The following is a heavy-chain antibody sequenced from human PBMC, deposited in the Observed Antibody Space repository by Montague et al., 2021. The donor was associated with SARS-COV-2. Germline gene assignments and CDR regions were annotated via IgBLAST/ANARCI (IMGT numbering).Heavy chain of an antibody. D-gene: IGHD3-22*01. CDR1: GGPVSSGSYY. Sequence: TLSLTCTVSGGPVSSGSYYWSWIRQPAGKGLEWIGRIYTSGSSNYNPPLKSRVTISVDTSKNQFSLKVSSVTAADTAVYYCARERSADYYGGSGYHSYKYGMDVWGQGTTVTVSS. J-gene: IGHJ6*02. CDR2: IYTSGSS. V-gene: IGHV4-61*02. CDR3: ARERSADYYGGSGYHSYKYGMDV.